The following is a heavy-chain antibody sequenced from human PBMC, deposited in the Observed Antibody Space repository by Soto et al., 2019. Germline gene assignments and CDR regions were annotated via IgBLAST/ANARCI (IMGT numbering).Heavy chain of an antibody. V-gene: IGHV3-9*01. CDR2: ISWNSGSI. J-gene: IGHJ4*02. CDR3: AKAYCGGNCYYQIYY. CDR1: GFTFDDYA. D-gene: IGHD2-21*02. Sequence: GGSLRLSCAASGFTFDDYAMHWVRQAPGKGLEWVSGISWNSGSIYYADSVKGRFTISRDNSKNTLYLQMNSLRAEDTAVYYCAKAYCGGNCYYQIYYWGQGTLVTVSS.